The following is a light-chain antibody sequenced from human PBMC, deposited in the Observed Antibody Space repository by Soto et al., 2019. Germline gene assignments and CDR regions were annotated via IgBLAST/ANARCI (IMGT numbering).Light chain of an antibody. CDR1: QSVSSN. J-gene: IGKJ1*01. V-gene: IGKV3-15*01. CDR2: GAS. Sequence: EIVMTQSPATLSVSPGERATLSCRASQSVSSNLAWYQQKPGQAPRLLIYGASTRATGIPARFSGSGSGTEFTLTISSLQSEDFAVYCCQQYGSSGTFGQGTKV. CDR3: QQYGSSGT.